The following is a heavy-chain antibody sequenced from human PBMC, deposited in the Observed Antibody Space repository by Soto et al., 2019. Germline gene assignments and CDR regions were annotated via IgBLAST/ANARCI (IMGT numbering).Heavy chain of an antibody. V-gene: IGHV1-46*01. J-gene: IGHJ5*02. D-gene: IGHD3-10*01. CDR3: ASPLLWNWFDP. Sequence: GASVKVSCKASGYTFTSTYMHWVPQAPGQGLEWMGVIDPNVGRTIYAEKFQGRPTLTRDASTTTDYMQLSSLRPEDTAVYYCASPLLWNWFDPWGQEALVTVSS. CDR1: GYTFTSTY. CDR2: IDPNVGRT.